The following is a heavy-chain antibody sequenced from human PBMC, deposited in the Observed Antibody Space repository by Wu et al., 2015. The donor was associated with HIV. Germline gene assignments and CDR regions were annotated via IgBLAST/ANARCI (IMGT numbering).Heavy chain of an antibody. D-gene: IGHD2-2*02. J-gene: IGHJ6*02. V-gene: IGHV1-2*02. CDR1: GGTFNSYA. Sequence: AQSGAEVKKPGSSVKISCKASGGTFNSYALNWVRQAPGQGLEWMGRINPDSSGANLAQFFQGRVTLTRDTSTRTAYMELRGLRSDDTAVYYCARDVIPAISSDYYGLDVWGQGTTVTVSS. CDR2: INPDSSGA. CDR3: ARDVIPAISSDYYGLDV.